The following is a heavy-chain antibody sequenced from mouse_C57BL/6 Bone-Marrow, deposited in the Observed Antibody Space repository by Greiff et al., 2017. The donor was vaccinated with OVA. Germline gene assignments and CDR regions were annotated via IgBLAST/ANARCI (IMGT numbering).Heavy chain of an antibody. D-gene: IGHD1-1*01. CDR2: ISNGGGST. J-gene: IGHJ1*03. CDR3: ARRDTTVVATGYFDV. V-gene: IGHV5-12*01. CDR1: GFTFSDYY. Sequence: EVNVVESGGGLVQPGGSLKLSCAASGFTFSDYYMYWVRQTPEKRLEWVAYISNGGGSTYYPDTVKGRFTISRDNAKNTLYLQMSRLKSEDTAMYYCARRDTTVVATGYFDVWGTGTTVTVSS.